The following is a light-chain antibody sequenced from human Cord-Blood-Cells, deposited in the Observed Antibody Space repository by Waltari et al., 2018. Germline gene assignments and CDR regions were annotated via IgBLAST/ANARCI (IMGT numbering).Light chain of an antibody. V-gene: IGKV1-39*01. Sequence: DIQMTQSPSSLSASVGDRVTMTCRASQSISSYLNWYQQKPGKAPKLLIYAASSLQSGVPSRFSGSGSGTDFTLTISSLQPEDFAIYYCQQSYSTPVTFGQGTRLEIK. CDR2: AAS. J-gene: IGKJ5*01. CDR3: QQSYSTPVT. CDR1: QSISSY.